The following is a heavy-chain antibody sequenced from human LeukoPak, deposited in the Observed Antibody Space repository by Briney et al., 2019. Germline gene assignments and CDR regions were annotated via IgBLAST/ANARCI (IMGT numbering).Heavy chain of an antibody. CDR1: GFTFSSYW. Sequence: GGSLRLSCAASGFTFSSYWMHWVRQAPGKGLVWVSRINTDGSSTSYADSVKGRFTISRDNAQNTLYLQMNSLRAEDTAVYHCARDCPKWELLLSPAGFDYWGQGTLVTVSS. CDR2: INTDGSST. J-gene: IGHJ4*02. CDR3: ARDCPKWELLLSPAGFDY. D-gene: IGHD1-26*01. V-gene: IGHV3-74*01.